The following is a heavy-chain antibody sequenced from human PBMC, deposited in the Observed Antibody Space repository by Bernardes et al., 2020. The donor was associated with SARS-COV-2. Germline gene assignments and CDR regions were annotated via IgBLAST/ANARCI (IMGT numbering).Heavy chain of an antibody. CDR3: ARDARGGRQY. V-gene: IGHV3-48*02. CDR2: ISSSTSAI. J-gene: IGHJ4*02. D-gene: IGHD1-26*01. Sequence: SLIRSCAASGFTFSNYTMNWVRQAPGKGLEWVSSISSSTSAIYYAASVKGRFTISRDNSKNSLYLQMNSLRDEDTAVYYCARDARGGRQYWAQGTLVTVCS. CDR1: GFTFSNYT.